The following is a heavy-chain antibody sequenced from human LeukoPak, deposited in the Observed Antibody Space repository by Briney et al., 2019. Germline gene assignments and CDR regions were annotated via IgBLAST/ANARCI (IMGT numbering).Heavy chain of an antibody. D-gene: IGHD3-22*01. CDR3: ARTYDSSGYSAFHI. CDR1: GDSISSYY. J-gene: IGHJ3*02. Sequence: PSETLSLTCNVSGDSISSYYWTWIRQTPGKELEWIGYIYYSRSTYYNPSLESRVTMSVGTSKSQFSLKLTSVTAADTAVYYCARTYDSSGYSAFHIWGQGTMVTVSS. V-gene: IGHV4-59*01. CDR2: IYYSRST.